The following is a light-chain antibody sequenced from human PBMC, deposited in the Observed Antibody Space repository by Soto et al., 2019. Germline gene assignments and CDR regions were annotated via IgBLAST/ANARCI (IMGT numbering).Light chain of an antibody. V-gene: IGKV1-39*01. CDR2: AAS. CDR1: QNINSH. Sequence: DIQMTQSQSSLSASVGDRVTITCRASQNINSHLNWYQVKPGKAPKLLIYAASSLQSGVPGRFSGSGSGPDFSLTISSLQPEDVAPYYCQQAYRTALTFGGGDKVEI. CDR3: QQAYRTALT. J-gene: IGKJ4*01.